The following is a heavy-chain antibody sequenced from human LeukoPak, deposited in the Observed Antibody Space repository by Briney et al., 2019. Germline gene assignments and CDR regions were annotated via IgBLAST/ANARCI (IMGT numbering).Heavy chain of an antibody. CDR1: GGSISSGGYY. V-gene: IGHV4-31*03. CDR3: ARIPHCSSTSCYGVGEDY. CDR2: IYYSGST. Sequence: SETLSLTRTVSGGSISSGGYYWSWIRQHPGKGLEWIGYIYYSGSTYYNPPLKSRVTISVDTSKNQFSLKLSSVTAADTAVYYCARIPHCSSTSCYGVGEDYWGQGTLVTVSS. J-gene: IGHJ4*02. D-gene: IGHD2-2*01.